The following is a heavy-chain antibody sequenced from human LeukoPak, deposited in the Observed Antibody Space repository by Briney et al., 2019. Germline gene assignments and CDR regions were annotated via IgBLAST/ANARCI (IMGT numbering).Heavy chain of an antibody. CDR3: ARCGVYSISRCDAFDI. J-gene: IGHJ3*02. Sequence: ASVKVSCKPSGYTFTGYYMHWVRQAPGQGLEWMGWINPNSGGTNYAQKLQGRVTMTRDTSISTAYMELSRLRSDDTAVYYCARCGVYSISRCDAFDIWGQGTMVTVSS. D-gene: IGHD6-13*01. V-gene: IGHV1-2*02. CDR1: GYTFTGYY. CDR2: INPNSGGT.